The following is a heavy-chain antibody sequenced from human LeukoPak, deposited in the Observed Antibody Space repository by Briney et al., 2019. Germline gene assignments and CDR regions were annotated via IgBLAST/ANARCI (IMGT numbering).Heavy chain of an antibody. CDR1: GFTFSSYA. Sequence: GGSLRLSCAASGFTFSSYAMSWVRQAPGKGLEWVSAISGSGGSTYYADSVKGRFTISRDNSKNTLFLQMNSLRTADTAMYYCARVGGLGPAWGQGTQVTVSS. V-gene: IGHV3-23*01. CDR2: ISGSGGST. CDR3: ARVGGLGPA. J-gene: IGHJ5*02. D-gene: IGHD3/OR15-3a*01.